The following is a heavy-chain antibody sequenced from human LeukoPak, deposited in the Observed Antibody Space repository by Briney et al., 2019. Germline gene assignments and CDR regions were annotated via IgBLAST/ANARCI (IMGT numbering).Heavy chain of an antibody. J-gene: IGHJ6*04. D-gene: IGHD3-10*01. Sequence: GGSLRLSCAASGFTFDDYAMHWVRQAPGKGLEWVSLISWDGGSTYYADSVKGRFTTSRDNSKNSLYLQMNSLRAEDTALYYCAKDGPFMVRGVILGGMDVWGKGTTVTVSS. CDR1: GFTFDDYA. CDR2: ISWDGGST. V-gene: IGHV3-43D*04. CDR3: AKDGPFMVRGVILGGMDV.